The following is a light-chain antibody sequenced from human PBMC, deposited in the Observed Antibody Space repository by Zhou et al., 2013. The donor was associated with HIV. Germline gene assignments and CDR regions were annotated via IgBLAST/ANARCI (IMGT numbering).Light chain of an antibody. CDR3: QHYGSSPFT. CDR2: DSS. J-gene: IGKJ3*01. Sequence: EVVMTQSPATLSVSPGERATLSCRASQSLSGHLAWYQQRPGQAPRLLIYDSSRRATGCPARFSGSGSETEYTLTISRLGPEDFAVYYCQHYGSSPFTFGPGTKVDIK. CDR1: QSLSGH. V-gene: IGKV3-15*01.